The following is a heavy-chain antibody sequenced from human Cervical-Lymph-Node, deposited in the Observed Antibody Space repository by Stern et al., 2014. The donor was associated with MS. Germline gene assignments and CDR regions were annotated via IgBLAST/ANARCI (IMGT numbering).Heavy chain of an antibody. D-gene: IGHD2-15*01. CDR2: IGYDGSNK. CDR1: GFTFSSYG. J-gene: IGHJ1*01. CDR3: ARDFGGGISEPVQH. Sequence: VQLEESGGGVVQPGRSLRLSCAASGFTFSSYGMHWVRQAPGKGLEWVAGIGYDGSNKYYADSVKGRFTISRDNSKNTLYLQMNSLRAEDTAVYYCARDFGGGISEPVQHWGQGTLVTVSS. V-gene: IGHV3-33*01.